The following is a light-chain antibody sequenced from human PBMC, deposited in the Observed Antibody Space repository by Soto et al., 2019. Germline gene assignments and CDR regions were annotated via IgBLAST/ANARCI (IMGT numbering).Light chain of an antibody. J-gene: IGKJ3*01. CDR2: GAS. Sequence: EIVLTKSPGPLDLSPGEIDTLSCRASQSVRTSYLAWYQQKPGQAPRLLIYGASSRATGVPDRFSGSGSGTDFTLTISRLEPEDFAVYYCPQYGDFPRFTFGPGTKVDL. CDR3: PQYGDFPRFT. V-gene: IGKV3-20*01. CDR1: QSVRTSY.